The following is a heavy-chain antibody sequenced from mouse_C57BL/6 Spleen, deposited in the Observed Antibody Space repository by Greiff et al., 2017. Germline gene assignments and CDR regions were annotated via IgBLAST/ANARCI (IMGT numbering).Heavy chain of an antibody. CDR1: GYAFSSSW. J-gene: IGHJ2*01. CDR2: IYPGDGDT. D-gene: IGHD4-1*01. V-gene: IGHV1-80*01. Sequence: VQLQQSGAELVKPGASVTISCKASGYAFSSSWMNWVKQRPGKGLEWIGQIYPGDGDTNYNGKFKGKATLTADKSYSPSYMQLSSLTSEYSAVYFWSRIPNGDETYFYYWGQGATRTVSS. CDR3: SRIPNGDETYFYY.